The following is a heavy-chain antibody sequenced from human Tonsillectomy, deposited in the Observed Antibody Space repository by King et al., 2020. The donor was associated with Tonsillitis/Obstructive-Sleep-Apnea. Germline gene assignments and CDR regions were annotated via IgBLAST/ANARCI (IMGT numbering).Heavy chain of an antibody. CDR3: ARGGYCTSDSCSHLRWVDP. CDR1: GFTFSSYA. CDR2: ISHDGTNK. Sequence: QLVQSGGDVVQPGRSLRLSCAASGFTFSSYAMDWVRQAPGKGLEWVALISHDGTNKYYADSVKGRFTISRDKSKNTLYLQMNSLGDEDTSVYYCARGGYCTSDSCSHLRWVDPWGQGTLVTVSS. J-gene: IGHJ5*02. V-gene: IGHV3-30*01. D-gene: IGHD2-2*01.